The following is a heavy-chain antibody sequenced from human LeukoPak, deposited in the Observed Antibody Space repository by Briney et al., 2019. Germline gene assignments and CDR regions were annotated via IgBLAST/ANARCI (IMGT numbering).Heavy chain of an antibody. V-gene: IGHV4-34*01. J-gene: IGHJ3*02. CDR2: INHSGTT. CDR3: ARVGGPIVVVVAAYDAFDI. D-gene: IGHD2-15*01. Sequence: PSETLSLTCAVYGGSFRGYYWSWIRQPPGKGLEWIGEINHSGTTNYNPSLKSRVTISVITSKNQFSLKLSSVTAADTAVYYCARVGGPIVVVVAAYDAFDIWGQGTMVTVSS. CDR1: GGSFRGYY.